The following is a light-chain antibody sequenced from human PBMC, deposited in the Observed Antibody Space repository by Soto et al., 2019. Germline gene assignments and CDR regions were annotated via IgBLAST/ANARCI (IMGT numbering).Light chain of an antibody. Sequence: QSVLAQPRSVSGSPGQSVTISCTGTSSDVGGYIYVSWYQQYPAKAPKVIIYDVSRRPSGVPDRFSGSKSGNTASLTISGLQAEDEAVYYCCSYAGNKTVVFGGGTKVTVL. V-gene: IGLV2-11*01. CDR2: DVS. J-gene: IGLJ3*02. CDR1: SSDVGGYIY. CDR3: CSYAGNKTVV.